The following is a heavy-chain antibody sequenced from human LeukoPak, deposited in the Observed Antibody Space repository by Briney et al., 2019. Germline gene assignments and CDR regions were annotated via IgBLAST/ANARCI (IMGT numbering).Heavy chain of an antibody. J-gene: IGHJ5*01. D-gene: IGHD2-21*01. CDR2: IFYSGRT. CDR3: ARQVAVEEPTDPNWSDS. CDR1: ADSISSGSHY. V-gene: IGHV4-39*07. Sequence: SETLSLTCTVAADSISSGSHYWGWIRLPPGNGLEWIGSIFYSGRTYYTPSLKSRVTMSLDTSKNQFSLRLTSVTAADTAIYYCARQVAVEEPTDPNWSDSWGQGTLVTVSS.